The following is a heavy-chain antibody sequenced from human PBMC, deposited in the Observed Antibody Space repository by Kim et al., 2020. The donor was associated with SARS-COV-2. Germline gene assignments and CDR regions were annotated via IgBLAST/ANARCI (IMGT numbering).Heavy chain of an antibody. D-gene: IGHD6-25*01. Sequence: ASVKVSCKASGFTFTNYFMHWVRQAPGQGLEWMGTINPSGAFTLFTQKYQGRVIITKDTSTSTVYMEVSSLRSEDTAVYFCAREAALIAAPQKNFDHWGQGTLLTVSS. CDR3: AREAALIAAPQKNFDH. J-gene: IGHJ4*02. CDR2: INPSGAFT. CDR1: GFTFTNYF. V-gene: IGHV1-46*01.